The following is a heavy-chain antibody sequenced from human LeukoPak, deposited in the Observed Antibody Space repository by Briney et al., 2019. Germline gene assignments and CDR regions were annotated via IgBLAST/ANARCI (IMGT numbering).Heavy chain of an antibody. J-gene: IGHJ6*04. D-gene: IGHD2-15*01. CDR1: GGSISSHY. Sequence: SETLSLTCTVSGGSISSHYWSWIRQPPGKGLEWIGYIYYSGSTNYNPSLKSRVTISVDTSKNQFSLKLSSVTAADTAVYYCARSYCSGGSCYYYYGMDVWGKGTTVTVSS. V-gene: IGHV4-59*11. CDR2: IYYSGST. CDR3: ARSYCSGGSCYYYYGMDV.